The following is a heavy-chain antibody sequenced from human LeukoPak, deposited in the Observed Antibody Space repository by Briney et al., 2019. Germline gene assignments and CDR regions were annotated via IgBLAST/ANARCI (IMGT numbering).Heavy chain of an antibody. CDR2: VDHTGST. Sequence: PETLSLTCTVSDDSITMYYWTWIRQPPGKGLEWIGYVDHTGSTKFNPSLNGRVSISRDTSNNLFSLRLRSVTAADTAVYFCARGRVSSSTWYSTYYYFFYMDFWGKGTTVTVSS. CDR1: DDSITMYY. J-gene: IGHJ6*03. CDR3: ARGRVSSSTWYSTYYYFFYMDF. D-gene: IGHD4-11*01. V-gene: IGHV4-59*01.